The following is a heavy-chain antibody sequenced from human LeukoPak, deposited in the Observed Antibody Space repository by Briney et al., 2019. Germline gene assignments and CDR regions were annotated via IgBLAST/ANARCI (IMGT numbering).Heavy chain of an antibody. V-gene: IGHV1-69*13. CDR3: ARGAPPKDWHAFDI. J-gene: IGHJ3*02. CDR1: GGTFSSYA. D-gene: IGHD2-15*01. Sequence: SVKVSCKASGGTFSSYAISWVRQAPGQGLEWMGGIIPIFGTANYAQKFQGRVTITADESTSTAYMELSSLRSEDTAVYYCARGAPPKDWHAFDIWGQGTMVTVSS. CDR2: IIPIFGTA.